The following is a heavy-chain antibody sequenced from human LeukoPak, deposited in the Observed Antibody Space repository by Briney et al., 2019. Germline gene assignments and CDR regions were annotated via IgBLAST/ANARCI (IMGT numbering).Heavy chain of an antibody. CDR2: ISWNSGSI. CDR1: GFTFDDYA. J-gene: IGHJ6*03. Sequence: PGRSLRLSCAASGFTFDDYAMHWVRHAPGKGLEWVSGISWNSGSIGYADSVKGRFTISRDNAKNSLYLQMNSLRAEDTAVYYCAKDGYGWLVTYYYMDVWGKGTTVTISS. V-gene: IGHV3-9*01. CDR3: AKDGYGWLVTYYYMDV. D-gene: IGHD6-19*01.